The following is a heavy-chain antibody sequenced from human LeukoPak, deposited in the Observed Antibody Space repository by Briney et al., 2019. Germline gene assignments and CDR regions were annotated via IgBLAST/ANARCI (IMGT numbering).Heavy chain of an antibody. J-gene: IGHJ4*02. CDR3: ARRYSSGWLFDY. V-gene: IGHV4-59*01. CDR1: GGSISSYY. Sequence: SETPSLTCTVSGGSISSYYWSWIRQPPGKGLEWIGYIYYSGNTNYNPSLKSRVTISVDTSKNQFSLKLSSVTAADTAVYYCARRYSSGWLFDYWGRGTLVTVSS. CDR2: IYYSGNT. D-gene: IGHD6-19*01.